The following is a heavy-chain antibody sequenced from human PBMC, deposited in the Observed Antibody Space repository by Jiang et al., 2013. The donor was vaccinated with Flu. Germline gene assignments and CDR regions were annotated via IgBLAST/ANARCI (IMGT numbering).Heavy chain of an antibody. J-gene: IGHJ4*01. CDR1: GDSVSSNSAT. CDR3: ARSSGWYHPLTY. CDR2: TFFKSQWYN. D-gene: IGHD6-19*01. Sequence: QTLSLTCAISGDSVSSNSATWNWIRQSPSRGLEWLGRTFFKSQWYNDYATSVKSRITINADTTKNQVSLQLNSVTPEDTAVYYCARSSGWYHPLTYWGQGTLVTVSS. V-gene: IGHV6-1*01.